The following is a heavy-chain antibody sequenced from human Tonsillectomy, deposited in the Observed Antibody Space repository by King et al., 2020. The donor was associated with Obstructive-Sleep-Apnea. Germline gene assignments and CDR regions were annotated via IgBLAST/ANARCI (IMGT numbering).Heavy chain of an antibody. CDR3: ARDGGYCGGGSCYDDAFDI. J-gene: IGHJ3*02. CDR1: GFTSSSYA. D-gene: IGHD2-15*01. CDR2: ISGRGGGP. V-gene: IGHV3-23*04. Sequence: VQLVESGGGLVQPGGSLRLSCAASGFTSSSYAMNWVRQAPGKGLEWVSVISGRGGGPYYADSVKGRFTISRDNSKNTLYLQMNSLRAEDTAVYYCARDGGYCGGGSCYDDAFDIWGQGTMVTVS.